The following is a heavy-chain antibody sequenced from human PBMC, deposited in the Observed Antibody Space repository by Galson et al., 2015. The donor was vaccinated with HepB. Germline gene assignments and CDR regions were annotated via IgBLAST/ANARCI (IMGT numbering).Heavy chain of an antibody. Sequence: SLRLSCAASGFSFSDAWMNWVRQAPGKGLEWVGRIKSKSDGGTPDYTAPVRGRFVISRDDSANTVHLQMSGLKTEDTALYYCTTDARIYYDSSGYPNYWGQGTPVTVSS. CDR2: IKSKSDGGTP. CDR1: GFSFSDAW. J-gene: IGHJ4*02. CDR3: TTDARIYYDSSGYPNY. V-gene: IGHV3-15*01. D-gene: IGHD3-22*01.